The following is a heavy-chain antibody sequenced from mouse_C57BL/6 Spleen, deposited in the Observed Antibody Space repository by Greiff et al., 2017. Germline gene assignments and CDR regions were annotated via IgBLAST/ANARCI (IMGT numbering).Heavy chain of an antibody. Sequence: EVKVEESGEGLVKPGGSLKLSCAASGFTFSSYAMSWVRQTPEKRLEWVAYISSGGDYIYYADTVKGRFTISRDNARNTLYLQMSSLKSEDTAMYYCTREGITTAPFDYWGQGTTLTVSS. D-gene: IGHD1-2*01. V-gene: IGHV5-9-1*02. CDR1: GFTFSSYA. J-gene: IGHJ2*01. CDR3: TREGITTAPFDY. CDR2: ISSGGDYI.